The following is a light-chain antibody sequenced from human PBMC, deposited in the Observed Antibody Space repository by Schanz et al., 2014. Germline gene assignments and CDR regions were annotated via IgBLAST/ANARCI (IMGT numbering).Light chain of an antibody. J-gene: IGKJ1*01. CDR3: QQYGSSPRT. V-gene: IGKV3-20*01. CDR1: QSVNIY. Sequence: EIVLTQSPATLSLSPGERATLSCRASQSVNIYLAWYQQKPGQAPRLLIYGASSRATGIPDRFSGSGSGADFTLTISRLEPEDFAVYYCQQYGSSPRTFGQGTKVEIK. CDR2: GAS.